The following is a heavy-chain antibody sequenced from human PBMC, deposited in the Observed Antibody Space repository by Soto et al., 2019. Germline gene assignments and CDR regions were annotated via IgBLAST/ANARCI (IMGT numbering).Heavy chain of an antibody. V-gene: IGHV3-30*18. CDR2: ISYDGSNK. D-gene: IGHD1-26*01. Sequence: GGSLRLSCAASGFTFSSYGMHWVRQAPGKGLEWVAVISYDGSNKYYADSVKGRFTISRDNSKNTLYLQMNSLRAEDTAVYYCAKLKVVGATKGGNYFDYWGQGTLVTVSS. CDR3: AKLKVVGATKGGNYFDY. CDR1: GFTFSSYG. J-gene: IGHJ4*02.